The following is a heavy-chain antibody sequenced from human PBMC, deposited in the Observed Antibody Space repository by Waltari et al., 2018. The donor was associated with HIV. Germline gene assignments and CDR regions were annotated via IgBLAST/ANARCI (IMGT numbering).Heavy chain of an antibody. CDR1: GFIFGVSD. V-gene: IGHV3-23*04. J-gene: IGHJ3*02. CDR3: AKDHFARNSLWDAFDI. CDR2: TGGAGDDA. D-gene: IGHD2-21*01. Sequence: EGELVESGGGLVLPGGSLRLSCAGTGFIFGVSDMVWVRQAPGKGLEWVSSTGGAGDDAYYADSVKGRFTISRDHSKKTLHLQMNSLRAEDTAVYYCAKDHFARNSLWDAFDIWGQGTMVTVSS.